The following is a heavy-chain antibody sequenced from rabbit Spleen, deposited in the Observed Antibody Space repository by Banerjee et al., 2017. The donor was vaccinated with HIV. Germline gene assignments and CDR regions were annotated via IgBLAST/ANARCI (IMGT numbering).Heavy chain of an antibody. CDR2: INAVTGKA. CDR3: ARDSAGREDFNL. Sequence: QEQLVESGGGLVKPEGSLTLTCKASGVSFNDKDVMCWVRQAPGKGLEWIACINAVTGKAVYPNWAQGRFTFSKTSSTTVTLQMTSLTAADTATYFCARDSAGREDFNLWGPGTLVTVS. J-gene: IGHJ4*01. CDR1: GVSFNDKDV. V-gene: IGHV1S45*01. D-gene: IGHD4-2*01.